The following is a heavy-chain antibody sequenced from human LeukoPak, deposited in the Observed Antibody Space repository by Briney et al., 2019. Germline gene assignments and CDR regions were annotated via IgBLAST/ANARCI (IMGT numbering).Heavy chain of an antibody. Sequence: SETLSLTCAVYGGSFSGYYWSWIRQPPGKGLEWIGEINHSGSTNYNPSLKSRVTISVDTSKNQFSLKLSSVTAVDTAVYYCARGRYYYDSSGYYYFDYWGQGTLVTVSS. CDR2: INHSGST. D-gene: IGHD3-22*01. CDR3: ARGRYYYDSSGYYYFDY. CDR1: GGSFSGYY. V-gene: IGHV4-34*01. J-gene: IGHJ4*02.